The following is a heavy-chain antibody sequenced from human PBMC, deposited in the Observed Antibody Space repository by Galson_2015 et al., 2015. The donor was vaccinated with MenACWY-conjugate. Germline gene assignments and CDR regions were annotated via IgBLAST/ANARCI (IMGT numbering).Heavy chain of an antibody. J-gene: IGHJ5*02. Sequence: SLRLSCAASGFTFSSYAMSWVRQAPGKGLEWVSAISGSGGSTYYADSVKGRFTISRDNSKNTLYLQMSSLRAEDTAVYYCAKRSRSCSSTSCYSVWFDPWGQGTLVTVSS. CDR1: GFTFSSYA. V-gene: IGHV3-23*01. CDR3: AKRSRSCSSTSCYSVWFDP. D-gene: IGHD2-2*01. CDR2: ISGSGGST.